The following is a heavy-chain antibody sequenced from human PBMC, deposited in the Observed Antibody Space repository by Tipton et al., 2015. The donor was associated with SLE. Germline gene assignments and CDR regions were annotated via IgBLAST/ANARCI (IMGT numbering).Heavy chain of an antibody. J-gene: IGHJ4*02. CDR2: IHYSGST. CDR1: GGSIYCYY. D-gene: IGHD3-22*01. CDR3: ARYYYDSGGIFDY. V-gene: IGHV4-59*01. Sequence: TLSLTCTVSGGSIYCYYCTWIRQPPAKGLEWIGYIHYSGSTNYNPSLKSRVTISVDMSKNQFSLKMRSVTAADTAVYYCARYYYDSGGIFDYWGQGTLVTVSS.